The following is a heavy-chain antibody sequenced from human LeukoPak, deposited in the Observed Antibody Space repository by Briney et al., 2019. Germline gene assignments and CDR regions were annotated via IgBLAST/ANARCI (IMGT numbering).Heavy chain of an antibody. CDR1: GGSISSRSYY. D-gene: IGHD3-22*01. CDR3: ARGPPYYYDSSGYQSYYFDY. Sequence: PSETLSLTCTVSGGSISSRSYYWGWIRQPPGKGLEWIGNIYYSGSAYYNPSLKSRVTISVDTSKNQFSLKLSSVTAADTAVYYCARGPPYYYDSSGYQSYYFDYWGQGTLVTVSS. V-gene: IGHV4-39*07. J-gene: IGHJ4*02. CDR2: IYYSGSA.